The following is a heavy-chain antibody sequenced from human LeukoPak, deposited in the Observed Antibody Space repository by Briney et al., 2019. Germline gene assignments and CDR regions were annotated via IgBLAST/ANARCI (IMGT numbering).Heavy chain of an antibody. CDR3: ATNLFCASASCL. V-gene: IGHV3-21*01. Sequence: PGGSLRLSCAASGFTFSVYTMNWVRQAPGKGLEWLSSNGTAGNYIFYADSVQSRFTISRDNANDSLYLEMKSLRVEDTATYYCATNLFCASASCLWGQGTLVTVSS. CDR1: GFTFSVYT. CDR2: NGTAGNYI. J-gene: IGHJ4*02. D-gene: IGHD2-2*01.